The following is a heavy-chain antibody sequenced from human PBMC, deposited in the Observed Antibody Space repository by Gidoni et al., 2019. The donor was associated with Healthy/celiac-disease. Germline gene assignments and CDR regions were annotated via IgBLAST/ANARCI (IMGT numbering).Heavy chain of an antibody. CDR1: GYTFTGYY. V-gene: IGHV1-2*02. Sequence: QVQLVQSGAEVKKPGASVKVSCKASGYTFTGYYMHWVRQAPGQGLEWMGWINPNRGGTNYAQKFQGRVTMTRDTSISTAYMELSRLRSDDTAVYYCARTRGKSGSYYFPCWGQGTLVTVSS. CDR2: INPNRGGT. CDR3: ARTRGKSGSYYFPC. D-gene: IGHD1-26*01. J-gene: IGHJ4*02.